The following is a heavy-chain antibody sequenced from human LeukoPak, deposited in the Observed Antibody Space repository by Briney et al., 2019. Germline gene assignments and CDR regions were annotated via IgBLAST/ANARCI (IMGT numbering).Heavy chain of an antibody. V-gene: IGHV4-39*01. Sequence: SETLSLTCTVSGGSISSSSYYWGWIRQPPGKGLEWIGSIYYSGSTYYNPSLKSRVTKSVDTSKNQFSLKLSSVTAADTAVYYCARGSQYYYESGGYYSHDYWGQGTLVTVSS. J-gene: IGHJ4*02. D-gene: IGHD3-22*01. CDR2: IYYSGST. CDR1: GGSISSSSYY. CDR3: ARGSQYYYESGGYYSHDY.